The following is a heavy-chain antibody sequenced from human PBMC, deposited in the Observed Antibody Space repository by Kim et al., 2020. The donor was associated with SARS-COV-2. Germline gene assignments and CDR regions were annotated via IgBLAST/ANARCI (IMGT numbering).Heavy chain of an antibody. CDR2: IWYDGSNK. CDR3: ARDGAYYDFWSGYSPRNRVHYYYYYMDV. J-gene: IGHJ6*03. CDR1: GFTFSSYG. D-gene: IGHD3-3*01. V-gene: IGHV3-33*01. Sequence: GGSLRLSCAASGFTFSSYGMHWVRQAPGKGLEWVAVIWYDGSNKYYADSVKGRFTISRDNSKNTLYLQMNSLRAEDTAVYYCARDGAYYDFWSGYSPRNRVHYYYYYMDVWGKGTTVTVSS.